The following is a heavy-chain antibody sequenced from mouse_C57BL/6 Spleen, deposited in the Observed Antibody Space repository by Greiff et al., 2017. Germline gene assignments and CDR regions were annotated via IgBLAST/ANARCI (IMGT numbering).Heavy chain of an antibody. Sequence: QVTLKESGPGILQPSQTLSLTCSFSGFSLSTSGMGVSWIRQPSGKGLEWLAHIYWDDDKRYNPSLKSRLTISKATSSNQVFLQITSVDTADTATYYCARRGSSDGTMDYWGQGTSVTVSS. D-gene: IGHD1-1*01. CDR3: ARRGSSDGTMDY. J-gene: IGHJ4*01. CDR1: GFSLSTSGMG. CDR2: IYWDDDK. V-gene: IGHV8-12*01.